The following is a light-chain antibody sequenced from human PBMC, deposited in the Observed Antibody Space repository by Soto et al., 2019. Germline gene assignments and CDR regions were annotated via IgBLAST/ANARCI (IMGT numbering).Light chain of an antibody. Sequence: IQMTQSPSSLSASVGDTVTITCRASQGVATYLHWYQQRPGQPPRLLISAASRLQSGVPSRFSASGSGTEFTLTISGLQPEDFATYCCQQSYSYPSFGQGTRLEI. CDR2: AAS. CDR3: QQSYSYPS. V-gene: IGKV1-39*01. CDR1: QGVATY. J-gene: IGKJ5*01.